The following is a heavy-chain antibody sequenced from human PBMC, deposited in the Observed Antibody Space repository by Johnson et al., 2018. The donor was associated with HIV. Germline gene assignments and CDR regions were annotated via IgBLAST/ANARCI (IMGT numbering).Heavy chain of an antibody. J-gene: IGHJ3*02. Sequence: VQLVESGGGVVRPGGSLRLSCAASGFTVSSNYMTWVRQAPGKGLEWVSVIFSGGSTYYADSVKGRFTISRDNSKNTLYLQMNSLRAEDTAVYYCAREHSEVRYGSNTRGAFDIWGQGTMVTVSS. CDR2: IFSGGST. D-gene: IGHD3-10*01. CDR1: GFTVSSNY. CDR3: AREHSEVRYGSNTRGAFDI. V-gene: IGHV3-66*01.